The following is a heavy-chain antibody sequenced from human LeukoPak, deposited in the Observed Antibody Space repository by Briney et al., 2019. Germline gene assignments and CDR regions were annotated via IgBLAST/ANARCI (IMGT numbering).Heavy chain of an antibody. D-gene: IGHD6-19*01. CDR1: GFTFSSYG. CDR2: ISGSGGST. Sequence: GRSLRLSCAASGFTFSSYGMSWVRQAPGKGLEWVSAISGSGGSTYYADSVKGRFTISRDNSKNTLYLQMNSLRAEDTAVYYCAKSEISGWYRWGQGTLVTVSS. CDR3: AKSEISGWYR. J-gene: IGHJ4*02. V-gene: IGHV3-23*01.